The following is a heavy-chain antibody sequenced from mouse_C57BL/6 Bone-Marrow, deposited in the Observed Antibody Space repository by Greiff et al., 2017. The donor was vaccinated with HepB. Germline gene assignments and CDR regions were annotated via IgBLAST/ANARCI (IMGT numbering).Heavy chain of an antibody. CDR2: IYPGSGNT. V-gene: IGHV1-76*01. CDR3: ARGGYYFDY. J-gene: IGHJ2*01. D-gene: IGHD1-1*02. CDR1: GYTFTDYY. Sequence: VQLQQSGAELVRPGASVKLSCKASGYTFTDYYINWVKQRPGQGLEWIARIYPGSGNTYYNEKLKGKATLTAEKSSSTAYMQLSSLTSEDSAVYFCARGGYYFDYWGQGTTLTVSS.